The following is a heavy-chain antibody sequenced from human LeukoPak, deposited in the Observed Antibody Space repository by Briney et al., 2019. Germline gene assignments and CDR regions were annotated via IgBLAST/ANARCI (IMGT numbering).Heavy chain of an antibody. CDR3: AREIGAVAGAGGRYFDY. Sequence: SETLSLTCAVYGGSFSGHYWSWIRQPPGKGLEWIGEINHSGSTNYNPSLKSRVTISVDTSKNQFSLKLSSVTAADTAVYYCAREIGAVAGAGGRYFDYWGQGTLVTVSP. CDR2: INHSGST. V-gene: IGHV4-34*01. J-gene: IGHJ4*02. CDR1: GGSFSGHY. D-gene: IGHD6-19*01.